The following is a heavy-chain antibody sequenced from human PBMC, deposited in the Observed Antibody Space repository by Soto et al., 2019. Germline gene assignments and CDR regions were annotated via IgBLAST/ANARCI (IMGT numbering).Heavy chain of an antibody. D-gene: IGHD5-12*01. V-gene: IGHV1-69*01. J-gene: IGHJ4*02. Sequence: QVQLVQSGAEVKKPGSSVKVSCKASGGTFSSYAISWVRQAPGQGLEWMGGIIPIFGTANYAQKFQGRVTITADESTSTAYMELSSMRSEDTAVYYCARERTGGYDWRGGEFDYWGQGTLVTVSS. CDR2: IIPIFGTA. CDR1: GGTFSSYA. CDR3: ARERTGGYDWRGGEFDY.